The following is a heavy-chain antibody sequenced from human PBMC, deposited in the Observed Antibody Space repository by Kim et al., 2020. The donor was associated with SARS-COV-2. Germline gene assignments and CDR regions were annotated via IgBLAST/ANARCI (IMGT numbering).Heavy chain of an antibody. J-gene: IGHJ4*02. D-gene: IGHD3-22*01. CDR1: GYTFTSYG. Sequence: ASVKVSCKASGYTFTSYGISWVRQAPGQGLEWMGWISAYNGNTNYAQKLQGRVTMTTDTSTSTAYMELRSLRSDDTAVYYCARGLNYYDPISRRTVFDYWGQGTLVTVSS. CDR2: ISAYNGNT. V-gene: IGHV1-18*01. CDR3: ARGLNYYDPISRRTVFDY.